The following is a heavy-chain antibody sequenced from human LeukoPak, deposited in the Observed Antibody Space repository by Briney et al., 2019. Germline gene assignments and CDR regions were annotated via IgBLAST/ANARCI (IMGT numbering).Heavy chain of an antibody. CDR3: ARESVYDSSGYSRRWSFDL. CDR1: GITVSSNY. V-gene: IGHV3-53*01. J-gene: IGHJ2*01. CDR2: IYSGGRT. Sequence: GGSPRLSCAASGITVSSNYMSWVRQAPGKGLEWLSVIYSGGRTHYAGSVKGRFTISRDNSENSVSLQMNSLRAEDTAVYYCARESVYDSSGYSRRWSFDLWGRGTLVTVSS. D-gene: IGHD3-22*01.